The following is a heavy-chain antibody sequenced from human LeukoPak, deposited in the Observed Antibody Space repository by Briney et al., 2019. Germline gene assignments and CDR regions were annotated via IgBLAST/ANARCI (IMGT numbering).Heavy chain of an antibody. V-gene: IGHV3-74*01. CDR3: ARPKSYYYDSSGYYVV. D-gene: IGHD3-22*01. CDR1: GFTFSDHW. Sequence: GGSLRLSCAASGFTFSDHWMHWVRQAPGKGLEWLSRIYNDGGRTSYADSVKGRFTISRDNGKNSLYLQMNSLRAEDTAVYYCARPKSYYYDSSGYYVVWGQGTLVTVSS. J-gene: IGHJ4*02. CDR2: IYNDGGRT.